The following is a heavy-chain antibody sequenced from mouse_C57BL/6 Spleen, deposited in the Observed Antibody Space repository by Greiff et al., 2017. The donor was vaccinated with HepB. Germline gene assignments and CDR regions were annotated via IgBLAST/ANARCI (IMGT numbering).Heavy chain of an antibody. Sequence: LQESGAELARPGASVKMSCKASGYTFTSYTMHWVKQRPGQGLEWIGYINPSSGYTKYNQKFKDKATLTADKSSSTAYMQLSSLTSEDSAVYYCAREVYDGYSHFDYWGQGTTLTVSS. V-gene: IGHV1-4*01. J-gene: IGHJ2*01. CDR3: AREVYDGYSHFDY. CDR2: INPSSGYT. CDR1: GYTFTSYT. D-gene: IGHD2-3*01.